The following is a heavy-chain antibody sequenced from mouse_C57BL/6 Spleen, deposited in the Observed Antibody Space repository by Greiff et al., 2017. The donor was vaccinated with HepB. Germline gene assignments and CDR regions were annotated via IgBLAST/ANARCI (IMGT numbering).Heavy chain of an antibody. J-gene: IGHJ4*01. CDR1: GYTFTDYN. CDR2: INPNNGGT. Sequence: EVQLQQSGPELVKPGASVKIPCKASGYTFTDYNMDWVKQSHGKSLEWIGDINPNNGGTIYNQKFKGKATLAVDKSSSTAYMWLRSLTSEDTAVYYCARPLLWLRRGYYYAMDYWGQGTSVTVSS. CDR3: ARPLLWLRRGYYYAMDY. D-gene: IGHD2-9*01. V-gene: IGHV1-18*01.